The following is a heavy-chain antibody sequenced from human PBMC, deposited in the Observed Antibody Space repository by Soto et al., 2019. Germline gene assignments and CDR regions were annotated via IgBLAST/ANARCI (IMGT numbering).Heavy chain of an antibody. V-gene: IGHV3-43D*04. CDR1: GFTFDDYA. D-gene: IGHD3-22*01. J-gene: IGHJ6*02. CDR3: AKDMDHRGSSGYYPLYYYYYGMDV. Sequence: PVGSLRLSCAASGFTFDDYAMHWVRQAPGKGLEWVSLISWDGGSTYYADSVKGRFTISRDNSKNSLYLQMNSLRAEDTALYYCAKDMDHRGSSGYYPLYYYYYGMDVWGQGTTVTVSS. CDR2: ISWDGGST.